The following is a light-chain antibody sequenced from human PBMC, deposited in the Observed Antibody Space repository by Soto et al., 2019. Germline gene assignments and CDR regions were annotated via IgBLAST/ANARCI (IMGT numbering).Light chain of an antibody. J-gene: IGKJ1*01. CDR1: QSISSW. CDR3: QQNNSYSWT. CDR2: DAS. Sequence: DIQMTQSPSTLSASVGDRVTITCRASQSISSWLAWYQQKPGKAPKLLIYDASSLENGVQSRFSGSGSGTEFTLTISSLQPDDFATYYCQQNNSYSWTFGQGTKVEI. V-gene: IGKV1-5*01.